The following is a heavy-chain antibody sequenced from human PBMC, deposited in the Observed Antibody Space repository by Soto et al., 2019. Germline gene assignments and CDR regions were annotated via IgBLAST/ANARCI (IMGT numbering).Heavy chain of an antibody. CDR2: ITKAGDHT. D-gene: IGHD3-3*01. CDR3: AKTNFNANYFDP. Sequence: GGSLRLSCAASGFTFTNYAMSWVRQAPGKGLEWVSLITKAGDHTFYADSVKGHFTISRDNSRSTLYLQMNSLRTEDTAVYYCAKTNFNANYFDPWGQGTLVTVSS. CDR1: GFTFTNYA. J-gene: IGHJ5*02. V-gene: IGHV3-23*01.